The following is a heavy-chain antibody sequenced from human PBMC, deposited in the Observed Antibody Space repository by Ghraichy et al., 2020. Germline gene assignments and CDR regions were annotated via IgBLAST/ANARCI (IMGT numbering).Heavy chain of an antibody. Sequence: GGSLRLSCAASGFTFSSYAMSWVRQAPGKGLEWVSAISGSGGSTYYADSVKGRFTISRDNSKNTLYLQMNSLRAEDTAVYYCAKRGRCSSTSCYVGGYYYGMDVWGQGTTVTVSS. CDR2: ISGSGGST. CDR1: GFTFSSYA. J-gene: IGHJ6*02. V-gene: IGHV3-23*01. D-gene: IGHD2-2*01. CDR3: AKRGRCSSTSCYVGGYYYGMDV.